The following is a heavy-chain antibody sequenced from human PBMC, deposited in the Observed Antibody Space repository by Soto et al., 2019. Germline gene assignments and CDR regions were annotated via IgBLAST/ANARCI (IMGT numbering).Heavy chain of an antibody. D-gene: IGHD1-1*01. CDR1: GYSISNGGYY. Sequence: QVQLQESGPGLVKPSQTLSLTCTVSGYSISNGGYYWSWIRQRPGEGLEWLGYIYYSGSNYYNPSLKSRPSISVDTSKNQFSLKVNSVTAADTAVYYCARTTDAFDIWGQGTMVTVSS. V-gene: IGHV4-31*03. CDR2: IYYSGSN. CDR3: ARTTDAFDI. J-gene: IGHJ3*02.